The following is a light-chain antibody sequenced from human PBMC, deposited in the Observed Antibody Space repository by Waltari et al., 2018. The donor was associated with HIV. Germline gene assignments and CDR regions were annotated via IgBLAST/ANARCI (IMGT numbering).Light chain of an antibody. CDR1: SSDVGGYNY. CDR2: EVS. J-gene: IGLJ1*01. CDR3: SSYTSSSTLSYV. Sequence: QSALTQPASVSGSPGQSITISCTGTSSDVGGYNYVSWYQQHPGKAPKLRIYEVSIRPSGVSKRFSGSKSGNTASLTISGRQAEDEADYDGSSYTSSSTLSYVFGTGTKVTVL. V-gene: IGLV2-14*01.